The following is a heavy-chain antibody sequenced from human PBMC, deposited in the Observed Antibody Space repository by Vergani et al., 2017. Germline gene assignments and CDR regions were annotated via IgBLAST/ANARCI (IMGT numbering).Heavy chain of an antibody. V-gene: IGHV1-69*01. J-gene: IGHJ4*02. D-gene: IGHD5-18*01. CDR3: ASHLVVXAARQIQLWFGVDY. CDR2: IIPIFGTA. Sequence: QVQLVQSGAEVKKPGSSVKVSCKASGGTFSSYAISWVRQAPGQGLEWMGGIIPIFGTANYAQKFQGRVTITADESTSTAYMELSSLRSEDTAVYYCASHLVVXAARQIQLWFGVDYWGQGTLVTVSS. CDR1: GGTFSSYA.